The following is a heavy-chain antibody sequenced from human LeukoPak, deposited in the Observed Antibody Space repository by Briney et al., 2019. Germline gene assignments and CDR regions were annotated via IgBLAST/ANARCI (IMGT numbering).Heavy chain of an antibody. V-gene: IGHV1-18*01. J-gene: IGHJ5*02. D-gene: IGHD4/OR15-4a*01. CDR2: ISAYNGNT. CDR3: ARDRRAFLVHNWFDP. Sequence: ASVKVSCKASGYTFTSYGISWVRQAPGQGLEWMGWISAYNGNTNYAQKLQGRVTMTTDTSTSTAYMGLRSLRSDDTAVYYCARDRRAFLVHNWFDPWGQGTLVTVSS. CDR1: GYTFTSYG.